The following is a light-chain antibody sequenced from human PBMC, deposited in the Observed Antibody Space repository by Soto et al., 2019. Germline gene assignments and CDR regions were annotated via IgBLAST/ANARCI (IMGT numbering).Light chain of an antibody. V-gene: IGKV1-39*01. Sequence: DIQMTQSPSSLSASVGDRVTITCRASQSISSYLNWYQQKPWKAPKLLIYAASSLQSGVPSRFSGSGSGTDVTLTISSLQPEDFATYYCQQSYSTPRTFGQGPKVEIK. CDR3: QQSYSTPRT. CDR2: AAS. J-gene: IGKJ1*01. CDR1: QSISSY.